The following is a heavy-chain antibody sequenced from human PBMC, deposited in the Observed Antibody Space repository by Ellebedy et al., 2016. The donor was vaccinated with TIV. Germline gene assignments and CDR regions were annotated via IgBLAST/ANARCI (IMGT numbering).Heavy chain of an antibody. J-gene: IGHJ4*02. CDR1: GFTFSSYA. V-gene: IGHV3-23*01. D-gene: IGHD3-22*01. Sequence: GGSLRLXXAASGFTFSSYAMSWVRQAPGKGLEWVSAISGSGGSTYYADSVKGRFTISRDNSKNTLYLQMNSLRAEDTAVYYCARDPYFYYDSSGYLSRVYYFDYWGQGTLVTVSS. CDR2: ISGSGGST. CDR3: ARDPYFYYDSSGYLSRVYYFDY.